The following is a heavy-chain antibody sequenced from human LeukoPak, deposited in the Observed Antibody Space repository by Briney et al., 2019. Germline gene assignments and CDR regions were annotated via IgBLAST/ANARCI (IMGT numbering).Heavy chain of an antibody. J-gene: IGHJ4*02. CDR2: INHSGST. Sequence: SETLSLTCAVYGGSFSGYYWSWIRQPPGKGLEWIGEINHSGSTNYNPSLKSRVTISVDTSKNQFSLKLSSVTAADTAVYYCASLPLGYDSSGYYYSDYWGQGTLVTVSS. V-gene: IGHV4-34*01. D-gene: IGHD3-22*01. CDR1: GGSFSGYY. CDR3: ASLPLGYDSSGYYYSDY.